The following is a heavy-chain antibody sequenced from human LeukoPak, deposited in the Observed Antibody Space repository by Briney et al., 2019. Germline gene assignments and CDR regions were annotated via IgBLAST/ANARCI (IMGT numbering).Heavy chain of an antibody. CDR1: GYTFTSYD. V-gene: IGHV1-8*01. Sequence: GASVKVSCNASGYTFTSYDINWVRQATGQGLEGMGWMNPNSGNTGYAQKFQGRVTMTRNTSISTAYMELSSLRSEDTAVSYCARPLVVAATDYYYGMDVWGQGTTVTVSS. D-gene: IGHD2-15*01. CDR3: ARPLVVAATDYYYGMDV. CDR2: MNPNSGNT. J-gene: IGHJ6*02.